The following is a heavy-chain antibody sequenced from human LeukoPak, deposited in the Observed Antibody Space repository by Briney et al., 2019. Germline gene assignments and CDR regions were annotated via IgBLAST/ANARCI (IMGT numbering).Heavy chain of an antibody. V-gene: IGHV3-21*01. CDR2: ISSSSSYI. D-gene: IGHD4-11*01. CDR1: GFTLSSYS. Sequence: PGGSLRLSCAASGFTLSSYSMNWVRQAPGKGLEGVSSISSSSSYIYYADSVKGGFTISSDNAKNSLYLQMTSLTAEDTDVYYCARDPVWIVTIAHWGQGILVTVSS. J-gene: IGHJ5*02. CDR3: ARDPVWIVTIAH.